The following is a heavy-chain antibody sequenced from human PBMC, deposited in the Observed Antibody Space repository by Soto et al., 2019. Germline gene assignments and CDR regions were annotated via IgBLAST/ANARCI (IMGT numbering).Heavy chain of an antibody. CDR3: ARLRLSSGWYDGVY. V-gene: IGHV4-59*01. D-gene: IGHD6-19*01. J-gene: IGHJ4*02. CDR1: GGSISSYY. CDR2: IYYSGST. Sequence: SETLSLTCTVSGGSISSYYWSWIRQPPGKGLEWIGYIYYSGSTNYNPSLKSRVTISVDTSKSQFSLKLSSVTAADTAVYYCARLRLSSGWYDGVYWGQGTLVTVSS.